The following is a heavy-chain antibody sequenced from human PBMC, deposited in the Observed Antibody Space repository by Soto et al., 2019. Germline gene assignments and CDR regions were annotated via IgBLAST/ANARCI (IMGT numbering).Heavy chain of an antibody. J-gene: IGHJ4*02. CDR1: GGSIRSSSYY. CDR2: ISYSART. Sequence: QLQLQESGPGLVKPSETLSLTCTVSGGSIRSSSYYLGWIRQPPGKGLEWIGSISYSARTYYNPYVKTRVTRSIDMSKSQFALILSSVAAAHTALYYCESRTLYCRSGNSTWDYWGQGTLVTVAS. D-gene: IGHD2-15*01. CDR3: ESRTLYCRSGNSTWDY. V-gene: IGHV4-39*01.